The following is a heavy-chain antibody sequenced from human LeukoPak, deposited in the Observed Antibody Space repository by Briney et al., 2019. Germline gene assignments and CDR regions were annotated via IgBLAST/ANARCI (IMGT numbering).Heavy chain of an antibody. CDR3: ARVRGTFGGVIVLFDY. J-gene: IGHJ4*02. V-gene: IGHV1-18*01. CDR1: GYTFTSYG. CDR2: ISAYNGNT. Sequence: ASVKVSCKASGYTFTSYGISWVRQAPGQGLEWMGWISAYNGNTNYAQELQGRVTMTTDTSTSTAYMELRSLRSDDTAVYYCARVRGTFGGVIVLFDYWGQGTLVTVSS. D-gene: IGHD3-16*02.